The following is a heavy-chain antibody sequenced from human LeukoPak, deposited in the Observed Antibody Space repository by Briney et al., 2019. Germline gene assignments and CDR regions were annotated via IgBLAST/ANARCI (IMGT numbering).Heavy chain of an antibody. CDR3: ARSYLFEPPDY. CDR1: GYSFTNHW. J-gene: IGHJ4*02. CDR2: IDPGDSDT. V-gene: IGHV5-51*01. Sequence: GGSLKISCKGFGYSFTNHWIGWVRQMPGKGLEWMGIIDPGDSDTRYSPSFQGQVSISADKAINTAYLQWSSLKASDTAMYYCARSYLFEPPDYWGQGTLVTVSS. D-gene: IGHD1-14*01.